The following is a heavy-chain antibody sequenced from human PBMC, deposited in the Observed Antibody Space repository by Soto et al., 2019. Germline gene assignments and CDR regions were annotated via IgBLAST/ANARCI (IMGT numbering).Heavy chain of an antibody. V-gene: IGHV4-30-4*01. Sequence: SQTLYVTCSVSGGSISSADHYWTWIRQPPGKGLEWMGYIDHSGNTHYNPSLKSRITISIDTYTNRFYLNLTPVTDADTAVYFCPRLRWETAKKYFDPWGQGSLVTVSS. J-gene: IGHJ5*02. CDR1: GGSISSADHY. CDR2: IDHSGNT. CDR3: PRLRWETAKKYFDP. D-gene: IGHD4-17*01.